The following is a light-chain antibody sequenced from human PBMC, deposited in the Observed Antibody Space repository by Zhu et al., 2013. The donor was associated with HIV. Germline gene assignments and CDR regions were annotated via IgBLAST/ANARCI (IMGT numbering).Light chain of an antibody. CDR1: QTISSNY. V-gene: IGKV3D-20*02. J-gene: IGKJ2*03. CDR2: GAS. Sequence: EILLTQSPATLSLSPGERASLSCRASQTISSNYLAWYQQKPGQAPRLLIYGASSRATGIPDRFSGSGSGTEFTLTISSPEPEDFAVYYCQHRANWPQSFGQGTKLEI. CDR3: QHRANWPQS.